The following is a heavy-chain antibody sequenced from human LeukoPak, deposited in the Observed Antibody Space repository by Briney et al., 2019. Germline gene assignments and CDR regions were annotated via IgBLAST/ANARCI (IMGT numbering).Heavy chain of an antibody. J-gene: IGHJ4*02. CDR1: GFTFSSYW. CDR3: ARDRGYGSFDY. V-gene: IGHV3-74*01. Sequence: GGSLRLSCAASGFTFSSYWMHWVRQAPGKGLVWVSRINSDGSSTSYADSVKGRFTISRDNAKNTLYLRMNSLRAEDTAVYYCARDRGYGSFDYWGQGTLVTVSS. D-gene: IGHD5-12*01. CDR2: INSDGSST.